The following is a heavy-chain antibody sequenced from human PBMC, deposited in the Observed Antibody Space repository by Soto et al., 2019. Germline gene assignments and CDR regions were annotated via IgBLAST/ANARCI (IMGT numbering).Heavy chain of an antibody. CDR3: TSLYGGSYDGWDY. J-gene: IGHJ4*02. Sequence: EVQLVESGGGLVQPGGSLKLSCAASGFTFSGSAMHWVRQASGKGLEWVGRIRSKANSYATAYAAWVKGRFTISRDESKNTAYLQMNSLKTEDTAVYYCTSLYGGSYDGWDYWGQGTLVTVSS. CDR2: IRSKANSYAT. CDR1: GFTFSGSA. V-gene: IGHV3-73*02. D-gene: IGHD1-26*01.